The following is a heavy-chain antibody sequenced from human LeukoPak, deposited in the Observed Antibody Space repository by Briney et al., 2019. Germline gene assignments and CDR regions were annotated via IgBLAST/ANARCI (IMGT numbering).Heavy chain of an antibody. J-gene: IGHJ6*02. CDR3: AKYGRSGYASGMDV. CDR1: GFTFSTYA. V-gene: IGHV3-23*01. Sequence: PGGSLRLSCAASGFTFSTYAMTWVRQAPGKGLEWVSTINVSGGSTYYADSVKGRFTISRDNSKNTLYLQMNSLRTEDTAVYYCAKYGRSGYASGMDVCGQGTTVTVSS. CDR2: INVSGGST. D-gene: IGHD3-22*01.